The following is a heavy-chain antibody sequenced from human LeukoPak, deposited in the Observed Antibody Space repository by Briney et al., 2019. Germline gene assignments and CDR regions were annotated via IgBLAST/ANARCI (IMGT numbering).Heavy chain of an antibody. CDR2: IYPGDSDT. D-gene: IGHD1-26*01. CDR3: ARKYSGSYYVCAFDI. CDR1: GYSFTSYW. J-gene: IGHJ3*02. V-gene: IGHV5-51*01. Sequence: GESLKISCKGSGYSFTSYWIGWVRQMPGKGLEWMGVIYPGDSDTRYSPSFQGQVTISADKSISTAYLQWSSLKASDTAMYYCARKYSGSYYVCAFDIWGQGTMVTVSS.